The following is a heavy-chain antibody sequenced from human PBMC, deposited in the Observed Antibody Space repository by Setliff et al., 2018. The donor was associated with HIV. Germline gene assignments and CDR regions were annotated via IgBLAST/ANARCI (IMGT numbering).Heavy chain of an antibody. J-gene: IGHJ1*01. V-gene: IGHV4-59*01. CDR2: MDNRGNT. Sequence: PSETLSLTCSVSGASISDYYWNWIRQPPGKGLEWIGYMDNRGNTNYSPSLKSRITISVDTSKNHFSLKLNSVTAADTAVYYCARSTPSIGYISEHWGQGALVTVSS. CDR3: ARSTPSIGYISEH. CDR1: GASISDYY. D-gene: IGHD5-12*01.